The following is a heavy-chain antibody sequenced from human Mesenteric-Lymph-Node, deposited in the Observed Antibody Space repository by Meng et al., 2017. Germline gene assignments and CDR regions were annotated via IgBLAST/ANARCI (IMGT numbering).Heavy chain of an antibody. CDR1: GFTFDDYG. J-gene: IGHJ4*02. CDR3: ARAPSTGDSSGYYPFDY. V-gene: IGHV3-23*01. D-gene: IGHD3-22*01. CDR2: ISGSGGST. Sequence: GESLKISCAASGFTFDDYGMSWVRQAPGKGLEWVSAISGSGGSTYYADSVKGRFTISRDNSKNTLYLQMNSLRAEDTAVYYCARAPSTGDSSGYYPFDYWGQGTLVTVSS.